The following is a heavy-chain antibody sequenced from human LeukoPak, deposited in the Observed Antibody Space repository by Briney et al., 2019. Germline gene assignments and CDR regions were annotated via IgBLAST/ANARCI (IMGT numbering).Heavy chain of an antibody. Sequence: GGSLRLSCAASGFTFSNYAMSWVRQAPGEGLEWVSVISGSGGITYYEDSVKGRFTISRDNAKNSLYLQMNSLRAEDTAVYYCAELGITMIGGVWGKGTTVTISS. CDR2: ISGSGGIT. CDR3: AELGITMIGGV. J-gene: IGHJ6*04. D-gene: IGHD3-10*02. V-gene: IGHV3-23*01. CDR1: GFTFSNYA.